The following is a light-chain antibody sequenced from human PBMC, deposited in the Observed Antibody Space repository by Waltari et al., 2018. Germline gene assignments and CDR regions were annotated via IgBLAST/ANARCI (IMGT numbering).Light chain of an antibody. Sequence: NFMLTQPHSVSESPGKTVTIPCTRSSGSIASNYVQWYQPRPGSAPTTLSYEDNQRPSGVPDRFSGSIGSSSNSASLTISGLKTEDEADYYCQSYDSSNEVFGGGTKLTVL. CDR3: QSYDSSNEV. CDR2: EDN. J-gene: IGLJ2*01. CDR1: SGSIASNY. V-gene: IGLV6-57*03.